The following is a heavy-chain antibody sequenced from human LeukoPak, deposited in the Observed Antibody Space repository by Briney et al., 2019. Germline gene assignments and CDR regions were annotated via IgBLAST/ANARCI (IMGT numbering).Heavy chain of an antibody. CDR3: ASGNRLPKYQS. CDR1: GGSFSGYY. J-gene: IGHJ4*02. CDR2: INHSGST. V-gene: IGHV4-34*01. Sequence: SETLSLTCAVYGGSFSGYYWSWIRQPPGKGLEWIGEINHSGSTNYNPSLKSRVTISVDTSKNQFSLKLSSVTAADTAVYYCASGNRLPKYQSWGQGTLVTVSS. D-gene: IGHD3-16*01.